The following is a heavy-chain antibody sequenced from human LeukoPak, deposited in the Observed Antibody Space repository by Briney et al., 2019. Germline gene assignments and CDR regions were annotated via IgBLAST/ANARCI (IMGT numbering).Heavy chain of an antibody. J-gene: IGHJ4*02. CDR1: GGSISSGDYY. CDR3: ASYGSGSYFGFSY. Sequence: SETLSLTCTVSGGSISSGDYYWSWIRQPPGKGLEWIGYIYYSGSTYYNPSLKSRATISVDTSKNQFSLKLSSVTAADTAVYYCASYGSGSYFGFSYWGQGTLVTVSS. D-gene: IGHD3-10*01. V-gene: IGHV4-30-4*01. CDR2: IYYSGST.